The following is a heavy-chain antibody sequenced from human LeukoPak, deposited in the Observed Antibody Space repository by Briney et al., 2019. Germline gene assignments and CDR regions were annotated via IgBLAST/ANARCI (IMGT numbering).Heavy chain of an antibody. CDR1: GFTFSSYA. CDR3: AKDQGFHFDY. D-gene: IGHD2-21*01. Sequence: PGGSLRLSCAASGFTFSSYAMSWVRQAPGKGLEWVSAISGSGGSTYCADSVKGRFTISRDDSKNTLYLQMNSLRAEDTAVYYCAKDQGFHFDYWGQGTLVTVSS. CDR2: ISGSGGST. V-gene: IGHV3-23*01. J-gene: IGHJ4*02.